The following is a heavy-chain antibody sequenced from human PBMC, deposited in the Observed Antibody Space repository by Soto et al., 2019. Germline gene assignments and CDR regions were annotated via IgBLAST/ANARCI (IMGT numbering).Heavy chain of an antibody. Sequence: ASVKVSCKTSGGTFSAFGISWVRQAPGQGLEWMGGIIPFFGTAEYSQKFEDRITITADESTNTVYMDLRSLTSEDTAIYYCARTAPMDAGDKYYYDFWGQGALVTVSS. D-gene: IGHD3-16*01. CDR3: ARTAPMDAGDKYYYDF. CDR1: GGTFSAFG. V-gene: IGHV1-69*13. CDR2: IIPFFGTA. J-gene: IGHJ4*02.